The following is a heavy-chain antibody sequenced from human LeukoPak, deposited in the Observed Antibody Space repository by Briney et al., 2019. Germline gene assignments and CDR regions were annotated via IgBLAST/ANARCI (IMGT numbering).Heavy chain of an antibody. Sequence: PGGSLRLSCAASGFTFSSYGMHWVRQAPDKGLEWVAVISYDGSNKYYADSVKGRFTISRDNSKNTLYLQMNSLRAEDTAVYYCAKDVNGMDVWGQGTTVTVSS. V-gene: IGHV3-30*18. J-gene: IGHJ6*02. CDR2: ISYDGSNK. CDR1: GFTFSSYG. CDR3: AKDVNGMDV.